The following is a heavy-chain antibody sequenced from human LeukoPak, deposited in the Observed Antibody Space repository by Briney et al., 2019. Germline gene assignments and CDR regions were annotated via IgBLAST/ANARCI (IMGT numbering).Heavy chain of an antibody. CDR1: GYTFTGYY. CDR2: INPNSGGT. V-gene: IGHV1-2*02. D-gene: IGHD3-10*01. CDR3: ARDSGADWSAFDI. J-gene: IGHJ3*02. Sequence: EASVKVSCKASGYTFTGYYMHWVRQAPGQGLEWMGWINPNSGGTNYAQKFQSRVTMTRDTSISTAYMELSRLRSDDTAVYYCARDSGADWSAFDIWGQGTMVTVSS.